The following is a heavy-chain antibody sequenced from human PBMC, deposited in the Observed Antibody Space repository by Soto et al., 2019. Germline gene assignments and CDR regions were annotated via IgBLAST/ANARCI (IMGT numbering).Heavy chain of an antibody. CDR2: ISYGIPTI. CDR1: GFTFSTYS. CDR3: ARDRWGIVVVPAAIYGMDV. Sequence: EVQLVESGGGLVQPGGSLRLSCAASGFTFSTYSMNWVRQAPGKGLEWVSYISYGIPTIYYADSVKGRFTISRDNAKNSLYLQMNSLRDEDTAVYYCARDRWGIVVVPAAIYGMDVWGQGTTVTVSS. J-gene: IGHJ6*02. D-gene: IGHD2-2*01. V-gene: IGHV3-48*02.